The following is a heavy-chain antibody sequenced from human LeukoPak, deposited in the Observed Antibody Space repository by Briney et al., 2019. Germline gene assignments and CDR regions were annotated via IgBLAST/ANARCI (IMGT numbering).Heavy chain of an antibody. D-gene: IGHD6-19*01. CDR1: GFTFNHYA. J-gene: IGHJ4*02. Sequence: GGSLRLSCAACGFTFNHYAMSWVRQAPGKGLEWVSGINHLGHTFYADSVKGRFTISRDNSQNTLFLQLNSLRADDTAEYFCARDHGSQDSGAWYVFDYWGRGTLVTVSS. V-gene: IGHV3-23*01. CDR2: INHLGHT. CDR3: ARDHGSQDSGAWYVFDY.